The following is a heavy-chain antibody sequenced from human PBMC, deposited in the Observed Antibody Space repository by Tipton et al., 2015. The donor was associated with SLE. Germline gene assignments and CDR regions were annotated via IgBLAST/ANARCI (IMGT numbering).Heavy chain of an antibody. J-gene: IGHJ4*02. CDR1: GGSISSSSYY. CDR3: ARLASLTIFGLVPDY. CDR2: IYYSGST. D-gene: IGHD3-3*01. Sequence: TLSLTCTVSGGSISSSSYYWGWIRQPPGEGLEWIGSIYYSGSTYYNPSLKSRVTISVDTSKNQFSLKLSSVTAADTAVYYCARLASLTIFGLVPDYWGQGTLVTVSS. V-gene: IGHV4-39*01.